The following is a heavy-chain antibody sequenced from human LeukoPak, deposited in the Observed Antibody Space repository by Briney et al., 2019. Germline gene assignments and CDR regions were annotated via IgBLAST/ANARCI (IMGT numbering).Heavy chain of an antibody. CDR1: GFTFSNAW. Sequence: GGSLRLSCAASGFTFSNAWMSWVRQAPGKGLEWVGRIKSKTDGGTTDYAAPVKGRFTISRDDSKNTLYLQMNSLKTEDTAVYYCSTGLVVTSPYSSGWSFDYWGQGTLVTVSS. CDR2: IKSKTDGGTT. CDR3: STGLVVTSPYSSGWSFDY. D-gene: IGHD6-19*01. J-gene: IGHJ4*02. V-gene: IGHV3-15*01.